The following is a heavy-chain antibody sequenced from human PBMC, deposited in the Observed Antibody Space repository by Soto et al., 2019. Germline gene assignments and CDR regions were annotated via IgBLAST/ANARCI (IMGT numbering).Heavy chain of an antibody. V-gene: IGHV4-61*01. J-gene: IGHJ4*02. CDR1: GGSVSSGSYY. CDR2: IYNTGST. D-gene: IGHD5-18*01. CDR3: ARGGGVTATFDY. Sequence: SETLSLTCSVSGGSVSSGSYYWSWIRQPPGKGLEWIGYIYNTGSTNYNPTLKSRVTLSVDTSKNQFSLKLTSVTAADTAVYYCARGGGVTATFDYWGRGTLVTVSS.